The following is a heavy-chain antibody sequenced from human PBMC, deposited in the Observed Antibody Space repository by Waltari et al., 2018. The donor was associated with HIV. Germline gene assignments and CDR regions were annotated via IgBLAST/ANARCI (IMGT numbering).Heavy chain of an antibody. Sequence: EVQLLESGGGLVQPGGSLRLSCAASGFPFSSYAMHWVRQAPEKGLECVSGIGGGDVIYYAESVKGRFTISRDNSKNTVYLQMKSLRVEDTAIYYCARDRLHSNGLWDPAEHWGQGTLVTVSS. CDR2: IGGGDVI. CDR3: ARDRLHSNGLWDPAEH. V-gene: IGHV3-23*01. D-gene: IGHD2-8*01. CDR1: GFPFSSYA. J-gene: IGHJ4*02.